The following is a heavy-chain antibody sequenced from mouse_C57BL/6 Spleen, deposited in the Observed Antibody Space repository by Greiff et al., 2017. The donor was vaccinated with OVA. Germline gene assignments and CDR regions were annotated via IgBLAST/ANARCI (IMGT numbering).Heavy chain of an antibody. Sequence: EVNVVESGGGLVQPGGSLSLSCAASGFTFTDYYMSWVRQPPGKALEWLGFIRNKANGYTTEYSASVKGRFTISRDNSQSILYLQMNALRAEDSATYYGASNRDYYAMDYWGQGTSVTVSS. V-gene: IGHV7-3*01. J-gene: IGHJ4*01. CDR1: GFTFTDYY. CDR3: ASNRDYYAMDY. CDR2: IRNKANGYTT.